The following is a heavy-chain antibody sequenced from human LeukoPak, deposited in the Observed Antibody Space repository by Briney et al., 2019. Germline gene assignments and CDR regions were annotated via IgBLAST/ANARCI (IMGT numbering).Heavy chain of an antibody. V-gene: IGHV3-23*01. CDR3: AKVSYYYDSADYFDY. Sequence: GGSLRLSCAASGFTFSSYAMSWVRQAPGKGLELVSTLSGSGGNTYYADSVKGRVTISRDNSKNTLYLQMNSLRAEDTAVYHCAKVSYYYDSADYFDYWGQGTLVTVSS. J-gene: IGHJ4*02. CDR2: LSGSGGNT. CDR1: GFTFSSYA. D-gene: IGHD3-22*01.